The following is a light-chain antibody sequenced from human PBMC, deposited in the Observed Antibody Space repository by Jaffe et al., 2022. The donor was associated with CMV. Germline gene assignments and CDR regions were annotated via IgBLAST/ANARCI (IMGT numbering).Light chain of an antibody. J-gene: IGKJ4*01. Sequence: DIQLTQSPSSLSASVGDRVTITCRASHSVTKYLDWYQQKPGKAPKLLIYTASSLEGGVPSRFSGSGSGTDFTLTITTLQPEDFATYYCQQSYNIPLTFGGGTKVESK. CDR2: TAS. CDR3: QQSYNIPLT. V-gene: IGKV1-39*01. CDR1: HSVTKY.